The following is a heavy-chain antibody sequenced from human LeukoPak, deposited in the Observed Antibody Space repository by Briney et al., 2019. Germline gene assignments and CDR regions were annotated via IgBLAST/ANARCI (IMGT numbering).Heavy chain of an antibody. Sequence: PSETLSLTCTVSGGSISSYYWSWIRQPPGKGLEWIGYIYYSGSTTYNPYLKSRVTIAVDTSKNQFSLKVSSVTDADTAVYYCARLLRAYCSGGSCYSGYYFDCLGRGTLVAVCS. J-gene: IGHJ4*02. V-gene: IGHV4-59*01. CDR3: ARLLRAYCSGGSCYSGYYFDC. CDR1: GGSISSYY. CDR2: IYYSGST. D-gene: IGHD2-15*01.